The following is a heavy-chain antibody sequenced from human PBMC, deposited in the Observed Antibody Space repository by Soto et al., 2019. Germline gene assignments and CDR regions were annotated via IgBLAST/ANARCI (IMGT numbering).Heavy chain of an antibody. D-gene: IGHD6-6*01. Sequence: LSFTCSIYSGSFSGYYWSWIRQPPGKGLEWIGEISQSGNTNYSPSLKSRVSISIDTSKKQFSLNLASVSAADTAVYYCARAPKVSGSSQTRPDFWGQGTLVTVSS. J-gene: IGHJ4*02. V-gene: IGHV4-34*01. CDR2: ISQSGNT. CDR3: ARAPKVSGSSQTRPDF. CDR1: SGSFSGYY.